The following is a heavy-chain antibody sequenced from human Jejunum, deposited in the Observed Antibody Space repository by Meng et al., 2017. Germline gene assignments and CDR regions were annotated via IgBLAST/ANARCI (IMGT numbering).Heavy chain of an antibody. CDR3: TRPTGNYNDALDI. Sequence: GESLKISCAASGFTFSGSALHWVRQASGKGLEWVGRIRTKANSYATEYFGPVKGRFTISRDDSKNTAYLQMNSLKTEDTAIYYCTRPTGNYNDALDIWGQGKMVTVSS. V-gene: IGHV3-73*01. J-gene: IGHJ3*02. CDR2: IRTKANSYAT. D-gene: IGHD1-7*01. CDR1: GFTFSGSA.